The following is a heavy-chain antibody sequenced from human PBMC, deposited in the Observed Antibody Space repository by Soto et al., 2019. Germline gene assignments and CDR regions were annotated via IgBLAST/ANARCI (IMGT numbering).Heavy chain of an antibody. J-gene: IGHJ5*02. Sequence: SETLSLTCTVSGGSVSSGSYYWSWIRQPPGKGLEWIGYIYYSGSTNYNPSLKSRVTISVDTSKNQFSLKLSSVTAADTAVYYCAGEHYDSSGYYYGNWFDPWGQGTLVTVSS. CDR3: AGEHYDSSGYYYGNWFDP. CDR1: GGSVSSGSYY. D-gene: IGHD3-22*01. V-gene: IGHV4-61*01. CDR2: IYYSGST.